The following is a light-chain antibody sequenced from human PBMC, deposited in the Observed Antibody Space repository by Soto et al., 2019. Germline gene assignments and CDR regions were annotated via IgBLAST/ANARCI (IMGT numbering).Light chain of an antibody. V-gene: IGLV2-14*01. CDR3: SSYTSSSTVV. CDR2: EVS. J-gene: IGLJ3*02. Sequence: QSVLTQPASVSGSPGQSITLSCTGTSSDIGGYNYVSWYQQHPGKAPKLMIYEVSDRPSGISNRFSGSKSANTASLTISGLQAEGEADYYCSSYTSSSTVVFGGGTKVTV. CDR1: SSDIGGYNY.